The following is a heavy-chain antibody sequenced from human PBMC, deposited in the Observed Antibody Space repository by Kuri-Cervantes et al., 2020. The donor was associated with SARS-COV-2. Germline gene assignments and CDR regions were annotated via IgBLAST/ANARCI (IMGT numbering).Heavy chain of an antibody. CDR3: AKAVYDSSETFDY. CDR1: GFIFSDYA. D-gene: IGHD3-22*01. J-gene: IGHJ4*02. CDR2: ISSSGNTI. Sequence: GESLKISCAASGFIFSDYAMNWVRQAPGKGLEWVSYISSSGNTIYYADSVKGRFTISRDNAKNSLYLQMNSLRAEYTAVYYCAKAVYDSSETFDYWGQGTLVTVSS. V-gene: IGHV3-48*01.